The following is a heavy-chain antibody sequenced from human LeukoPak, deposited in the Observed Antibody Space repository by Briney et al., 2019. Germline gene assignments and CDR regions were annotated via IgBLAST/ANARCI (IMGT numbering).Heavy chain of an antibody. CDR1: GFTFSSYG. CDR3: ANMGRGDGYFDAFDI. Sequence: GGSLRLSCAASGFTFSSYGMHWVRQAPGKGLEWVAFIRYDGSNKYYADSVKGRFTISRDNSKNTLSLQMNSLRAEDTAVYYCANMGRGDGYFDAFDIWGQGTMVTVSS. D-gene: IGHD3-10*01. V-gene: IGHV3-30*02. J-gene: IGHJ3*02. CDR2: IRYDGSNK.